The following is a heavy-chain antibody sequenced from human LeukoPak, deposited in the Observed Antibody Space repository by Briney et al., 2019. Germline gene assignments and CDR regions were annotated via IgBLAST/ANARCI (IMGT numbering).Heavy chain of an antibody. Sequence: PGGSLRLSCAASGFTFSSYSMNWVRQAPGKGPEWVSSISSSSSYIYYADSVKGRFTISRDNAKNSLYLQMNSLRAEDTAVYYCARANCSSTSCPDYWGQGTLVTVSS. CDR2: ISSSSSYI. V-gene: IGHV3-21*01. J-gene: IGHJ4*02. CDR3: ARANCSSTSCPDY. D-gene: IGHD2-2*01. CDR1: GFTFSSYS.